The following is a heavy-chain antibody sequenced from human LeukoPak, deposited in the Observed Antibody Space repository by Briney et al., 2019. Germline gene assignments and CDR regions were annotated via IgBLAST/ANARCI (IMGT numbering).Heavy chain of an antibody. CDR1: GGSINFYY. J-gene: IGHJ4*02. Sequence: SETLSLTCTVSGGSINFYYWGWVRQPAGKGLEWIGRIFSSGSTNYNPSLKSRVTMSVDTSKNQFSLKLTSVTAADTAVYYCARDPSHNSGFFDSWGQGTLVTVST. CDR3: ARDPSHNSGFFDS. D-gene: IGHD3-10*01. V-gene: IGHV4-4*07. CDR2: IFSSGST.